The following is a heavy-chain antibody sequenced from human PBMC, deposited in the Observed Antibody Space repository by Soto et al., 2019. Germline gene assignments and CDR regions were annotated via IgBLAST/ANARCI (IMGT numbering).Heavy chain of an antibody. Sequence: SVKVSCKASGGTFSSYAISWVRQAPGQGLEWMGGIIPIFGTANYAQKFQGRVTITADESTSTAYMELSSLRSEDTAVYYCARDYYGSGSYYNPFDYWGQGTLVTVSS. D-gene: IGHD3-10*01. J-gene: IGHJ4*02. V-gene: IGHV1-69*13. CDR3: ARDYYGSGSYYNPFDY. CDR2: IIPIFGTA. CDR1: GGTFSSYA.